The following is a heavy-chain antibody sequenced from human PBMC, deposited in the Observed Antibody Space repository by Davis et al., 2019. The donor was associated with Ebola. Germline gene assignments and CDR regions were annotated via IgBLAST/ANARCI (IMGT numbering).Heavy chain of an antibody. CDR2: ISINGGTT. J-gene: IGHJ4*02. CDR3: ARDGGSSWYYFDY. CDR1: GFSLSNYA. Sequence: GGSLRLSCAASGFSLSNYAMHWVRRAPGKGLEYVAFISINGGTTYYANSVQGRFTISRDNSKNTLHLEMGSLRAEDMAVYYCARDGGSSWYYFDYWGQGTLVTVSS. V-gene: IGHV3-64*01. D-gene: IGHD6-13*01.